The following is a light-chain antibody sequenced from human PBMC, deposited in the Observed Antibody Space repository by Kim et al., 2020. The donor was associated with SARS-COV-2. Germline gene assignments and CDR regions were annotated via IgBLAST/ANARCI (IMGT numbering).Light chain of an antibody. CDR2: SNN. CDR1: SSKIGSNT. J-gene: IGLJ2*01. V-gene: IGLV1-44*01. CDR3: AAWDDSLNGVV. Sequence: GQRVNISCSGSSSKIGSNTVNWYQQLPGTAPKLRIYSNNQRPSGVPDRFSGSKSGTSASLAISGLQSEDEADYYCAAWDDSLNGVVFGGGTQLTVL.